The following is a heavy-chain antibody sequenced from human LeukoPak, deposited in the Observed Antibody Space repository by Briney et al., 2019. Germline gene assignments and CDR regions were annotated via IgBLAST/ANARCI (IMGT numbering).Heavy chain of an antibody. Sequence: GGSLRLSCEASGFTFSAYAMNWVRQAPGKGLEWVSYISSAGSTIYYADSVKGRFTISRDNTKNSLYLQMNSLRAEDTAVYYCVSSGSGSYWGQGTLVTVSS. V-gene: IGHV3-48*03. CDR3: VSSGSGSY. CDR2: ISSAGSTI. D-gene: IGHD3-22*01. J-gene: IGHJ4*02. CDR1: GFTFSAYA.